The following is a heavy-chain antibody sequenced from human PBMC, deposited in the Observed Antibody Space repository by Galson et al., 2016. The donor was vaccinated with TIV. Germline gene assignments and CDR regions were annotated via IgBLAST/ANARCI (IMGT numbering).Heavy chain of an antibody. V-gene: IGHV4-34*01. CDR2: INHSGST. CDR1: GGSFGGYY. CDR3: ARDLNYDFWSGYYVHDSYYGMDV. Sequence: TLSLTCAVYGGSFGGYYWSWIRQPPGKGLEWIGEINHSGSTNYNGSLKSRVTISVDTSKNQFSLKLTSVTAADTAVYYCARDLNYDFWSGYYVHDSYYGMDVWGQGTTVTVSS. D-gene: IGHD3-3*01. J-gene: IGHJ6*02.